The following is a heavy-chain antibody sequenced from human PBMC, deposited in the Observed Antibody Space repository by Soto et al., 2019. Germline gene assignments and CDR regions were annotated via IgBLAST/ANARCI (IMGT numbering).Heavy chain of an antibody. CDR1: GGSISSYY. Sequence: SETLSLTCTVSGGSISSYYWSWIRQPPGKGLEWIGYIYYSGSTNYNPSLKSRVTISVDTSKNHFSLKLSSVTAADTAVYYCAVVVVVAATRAPDYFDYWGQGTLVTVSS. CDR3: AVVVVVAATRAPDYFDY. V-gene: IGHV4-59*08. D-gene: IGHD2-15*01. CDR2: IYYSGST. J-gene: IGHJ4*02.